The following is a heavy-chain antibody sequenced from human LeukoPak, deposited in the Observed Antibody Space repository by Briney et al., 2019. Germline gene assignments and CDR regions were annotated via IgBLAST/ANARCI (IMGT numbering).Heavy chain of an antibody. V-gene: IGHV1-2*02. CDR1: GYTFTSYY. CDR2: INPNSGGT. J-gene: IGHJ5*02. D-gene: IGHD3-10*01. Sequence: ASVKVSCKASGYTFTSYYMHWVRQAPGQGLEWMGWINPNSGGTNYAQKFQGRVTMTRDTSISTAYMELSRLRSDDTAVYYCARDPLLLWFGELSPWGQGTLVTVSS. CDR3: ARDPLLLWFGELSP.